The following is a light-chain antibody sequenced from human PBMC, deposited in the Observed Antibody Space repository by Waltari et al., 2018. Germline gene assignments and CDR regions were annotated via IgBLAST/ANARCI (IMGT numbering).Light chain of an antibody. CDR1: SRDIGNYTY. J-gene: IGLJ3*02. CDR2: DVD. CDR3: NSYTRSKTWV. Sequence: QSALTQPASVSGSPGQSITISCTGTSRDIGNYTYLSWYQQFPGKVPKLMIYDVDKRPSGVSNRFSGSKSGNTASLTISGLQAEDEAHYYCNSYTRSKTWVFGGGTDLTVL. V-gene: IGLV2-14*01.